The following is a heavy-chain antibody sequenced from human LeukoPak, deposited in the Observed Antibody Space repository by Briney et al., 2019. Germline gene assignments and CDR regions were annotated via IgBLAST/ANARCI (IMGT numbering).Heavy chain of an antibody. CDR1: GFTFSSYG. J-gene: IGHJ4*02. D-gene: IGHD3-10*01. CDR3: AKADNIWFGEPDHPNLAR. CDR2: ISYDGSNK. Sequence: GRSLRLSCAASGFTFSSYGMHWVRQAPGKGLEWVAVISYDGSNKYYADSVKGRFTISRDNSKNTLYLQMNSLRAEDTAVYYCAKADNIWFGEPDHPNLARWGQGTLVTVSS. V-gene: IGHV3-30*18.